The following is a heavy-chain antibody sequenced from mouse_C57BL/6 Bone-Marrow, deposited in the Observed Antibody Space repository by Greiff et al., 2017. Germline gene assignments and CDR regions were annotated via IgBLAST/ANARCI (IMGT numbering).Heavy chain of an antibody. D-gene: IGHD1-1*01. CDR2: IHPSDSDT. V-gene: IGHV1-74*01. CDR3: AIRVLGFFAD. J-gene: IGHJ3*01. Sequence: QVQLQQPGAELVKPGASVKVSCKASGYTFTSYWMHWVKQRPGQGLAWIGRIHPSDSDTTSTQKFKGKATLTVDNSSSTASMQLSSLTSADAAVYYCAIRVLGFFADWGQGTLVTVSA. CDR1: GYTFTSYW.